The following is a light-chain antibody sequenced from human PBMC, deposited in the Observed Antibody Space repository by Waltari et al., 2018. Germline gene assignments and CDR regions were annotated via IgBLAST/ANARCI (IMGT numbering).Light chain of an antibody. CDR3: TSFSTISTSL. V-gene: IGLV2-14*03. Sequence: QSVLTQPASVSGSPGQSIPIPCPGPSNAIGKYNYVPWYQHQSGKSPNLMIYDVTERPSGVSNRFSGSKSGNTASLTISGLQADDEADYYCTSFSTISTSLFGGGTKVTVL. CDR1: SNAIGKYNY. CDR2: DVT. J-gene: IGLJ3*02.